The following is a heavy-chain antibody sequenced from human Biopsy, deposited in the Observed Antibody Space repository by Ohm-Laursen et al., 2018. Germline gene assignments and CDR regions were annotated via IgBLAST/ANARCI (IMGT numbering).Heavy chain of an antibody. CDR3: AKGQDLRGGAEYFQH. CDR2: INPHRGTT. CDR1: GYTFTVQY. Sequence: ASVKVSCKASGYTFTVQYLHWVRQVPGQGLEWMGWINPHRGTTKFAQDFQGRVTMTRDTSITTAYMELRRLRSDDTAVYYCAKGQDLRGGAEYFQHWGQGALVAVSS. J-gene: IGHJ1*01. V-gene: IGHV1-2*02. D-gene: IGHD2-15*01.